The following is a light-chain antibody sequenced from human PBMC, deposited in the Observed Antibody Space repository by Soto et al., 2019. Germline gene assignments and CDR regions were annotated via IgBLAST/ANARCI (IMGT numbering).Light chain of an antibody. J-gene: IGLJ3*02. CDR1: RSDVGSYNL. CDR3: CSYAGSSTWV. Sequence: QSALTQPASVSGSPGQSITISCTGTRSDVGSYNLVSWYQQHPGKAPKLMIYEGSKRPSGVSTRFSGSTSGNKASLTISGLQAEDEADYYCCSYAGSSTWVFGGGTKLTVL. V-gene: IGLV2-23*01. CDR2: EGS.